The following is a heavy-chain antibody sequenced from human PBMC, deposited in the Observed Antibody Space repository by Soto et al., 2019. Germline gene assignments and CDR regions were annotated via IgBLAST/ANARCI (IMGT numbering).Heavy chain of an antibody. D-gene: IGHD3-10*01. CDR2: TRPNNGNT. CDR1: GYTFSIYG. J-gene: IGHJ4*02. CDR3: VRDFDGSGSYYTDY. Sequence: QIQLVQSGAEVKKPGASVKVSCKASGYTFSIYGINWVRQAPGQGLEWMGWTRPNNGNTKYAQNLQGRVTMTTDTSTSTAYMELRSLRPDDTAVYYCVRDFDGSGSYYTDYWGQGTLVTVSS. V-gene: IGHV1-18*01.